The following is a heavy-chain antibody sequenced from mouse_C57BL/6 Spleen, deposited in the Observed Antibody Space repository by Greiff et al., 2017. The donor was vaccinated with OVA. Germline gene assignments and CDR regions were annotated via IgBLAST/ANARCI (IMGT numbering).Heavy chain of an antibody. CDR2: IYPGSGGT. CDR3: GCVKGRCDYDWFAY. CDR1: GYTFTSYW. D-gene: IGHD2-4*01. V-gene: IGHV1-53*01. J-gene: IGHJ3*01. Sequence: VQLQQPGAELVKPGASVKLSCKASGYTFTSYWMHWVKQRPGQGLEWIGNIYPGSGGTNYNEKFKSKATLTVDKSSSTAYMQLSSLTSEASAVYIYGCVKGRCDYDWFAYWGQGTLVTVSA.